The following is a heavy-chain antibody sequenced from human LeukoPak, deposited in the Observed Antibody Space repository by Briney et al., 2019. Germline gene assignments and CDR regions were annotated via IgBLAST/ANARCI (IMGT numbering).Heavy chain of an antibody. CDR2: IRYDGSNK. CDR3: AKSEAVAGILPFDY. J-gene: IGHJ4*02. CDR1: GFTFSSYG. D-gene: IGHD6-19*01. Sequence: GGSLRLSCAAAGFTFSSYGMHWGRQAPGKGLEGGAFIRYDGSNKYYADSVKGRFTISRDNSNNTLYLQMNSLRAEDTAVYYCAKSEAVAGILPFDYWGQGTLVTVSS. V-gene: IGHV3-30*02.